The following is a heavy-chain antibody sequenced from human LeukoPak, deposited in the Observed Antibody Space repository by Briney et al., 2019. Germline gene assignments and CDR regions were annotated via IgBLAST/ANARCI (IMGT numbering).Heavy chain of an antibody. J-gene: IGHJ4*02. CDR2: IYTSGST. V-gene: IGHV4-39*07. CDR1: GGSISTSSYY. CDR3: ARDKGSYYCSGGSCYSHPDFNY. D-gene: IGHD2-15*01. Sequence: PSETLSLTCTVSGGSISTSSYYWGWIRQPPGKGLEWIGRIYTSGSTNYNPSLKSRVTMSVDTSKNQFSLKLSSVTAADTAVYYCARDKGSYYCSGGSCYSHPDFNYWGQGTLVTVSS.